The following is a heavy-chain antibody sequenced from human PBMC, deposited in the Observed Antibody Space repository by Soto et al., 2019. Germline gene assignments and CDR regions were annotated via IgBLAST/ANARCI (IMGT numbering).Heavy chain of an antibody. CDR1: GFTFRSYA. Sequence: PGGSLRLSCAASGFTFRSYAIHWVRQAPGKGLEWVAVISRDGTNKYYVDSVKGRFTISRDNSKDTVYLQMNSLRDEDSAMFYCARSRSGAVADSFAFWGQGTLVTVSS. J-gene: IGHJ4*02. CDR3: ARSRSGAVADSFAF. V-gene: IGHV3-30*04. D-gene: IGHD3-10*01. CDR2: ISRDGTNK.